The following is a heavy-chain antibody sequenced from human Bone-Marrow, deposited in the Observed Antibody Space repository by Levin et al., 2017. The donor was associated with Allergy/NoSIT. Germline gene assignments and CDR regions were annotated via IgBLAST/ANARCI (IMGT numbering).Heavy chain of an antibody. Sequence: GGSLRLSCAASGFTFSSYNMNWVRLAPGKGLEWVSTKDIIGATYYADSVRGRFTIARDTSTNMVFLQMNNLRPEDTAVYYCARSPATRNWYFDLWGRGTLVTVSS. J-gene: IGHJ2*01. V-gene: IGHV3-53*01. D-gene: IGHD1-1*01. CDR2: KDIIGAT. CDR1: GFTFSSYN. CDR3: ARSPATRNWYFDL.